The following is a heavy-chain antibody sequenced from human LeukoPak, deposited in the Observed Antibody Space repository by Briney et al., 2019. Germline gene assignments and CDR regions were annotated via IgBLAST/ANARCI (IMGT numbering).Heavy chain of an antibody. CDR1: GGSFSGYY. CDR3: ARGGLDYGDYPDY. J-gene: IGHJ4*02. D-gene: IGHD4-17*01. CDR2: INHSGST. Sequence: SETLSLTCAVYGGSFSGYYWSWIRQPPGKGLEWIGEINHSGSTNYNPSLKRRVTISVDTSKNQFSLKLSSVTAADTAVYYCARGGLDYGDYPDYWGQGTLVTVSS. V-gene: IGHV4-34*01.